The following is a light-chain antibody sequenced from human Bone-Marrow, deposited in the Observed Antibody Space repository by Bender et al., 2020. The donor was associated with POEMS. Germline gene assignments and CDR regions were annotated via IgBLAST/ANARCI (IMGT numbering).Light chain of an antibody. V-gene: IGLV1-44*01. CDR2: SNY. Sequence: QSVLTQPPSVSATPGHRVTISCSGSSSNIGSKSVYWYQHLPGTAPRLVVYSNYQRPSGVPARFSGSKSGTSASLAISDIQSEDEGDYYCSSWDDSLSGWVFGGGTKLTVL. CDR3: SSWDDSLSGWV. CDR1: SSNIGSKS. J-gene: IGLJ3*02.